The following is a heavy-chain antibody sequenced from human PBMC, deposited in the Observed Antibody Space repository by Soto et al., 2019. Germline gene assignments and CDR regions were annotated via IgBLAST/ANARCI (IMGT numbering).Heavy chain of an antibody. CDR1: GGTFSSYT. CDR3: ARDYGSGSYCNWFDP. Sequence: QVQLVQSGAEVQKPGSSVKVSCKASGGTFSSYTISWVRQAPGQGREWMGRIIPILGIANYAQKFQGRVTITADKSTSTAYMELSSLRSEDTAGYYCARDYGSGSYCNWFDPWGQGTLVTVSS. V-gene: IGHV1-69*08. D-gene: IGHD3-10*01. J-gene: IGHJ5*02. CDR2: IIPILGIA.